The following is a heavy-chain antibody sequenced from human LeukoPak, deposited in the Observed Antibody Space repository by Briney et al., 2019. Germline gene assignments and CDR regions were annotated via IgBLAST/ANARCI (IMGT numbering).Heavy chain of an antibody. CDR3: ARDQEGFDY. CDR2: IYPRDGST. V-gene: IGHV1-46*01. Sequence: ASVKVSCKASVYTFTSNYIHWVRQAPGQGLEWMGMIYPRDGSTSYAQKFQGRVTVTRDTSTSTVHMGLSGLRSEDTAVYYCARDQEGFDYWGQGTLATVFS. J-gene: IGHJ4*02. CDR1: VYTFTSNY.